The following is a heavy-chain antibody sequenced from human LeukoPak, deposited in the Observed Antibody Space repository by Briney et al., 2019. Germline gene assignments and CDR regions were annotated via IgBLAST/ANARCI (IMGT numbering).Heavy chain of an antibody. CDR1: GVTVSSNY. CDR3: ARVGYNSGWSVDY. J-gene: IGHJ4*02. CDR2: IYSGGNK. Sequence: GGSLRLLCAASGVTVSSNYMSWVRQAPGKGLEWVSVIYSGGNKYYADSVKGRFTISRDNSKNTLYLQMNSLRAEDTAVYYCARVGYNSGWSVDYWGQGTLVTVSS. V-gene: IGHV3-66*01. D-gene: IGHD6-19*01.